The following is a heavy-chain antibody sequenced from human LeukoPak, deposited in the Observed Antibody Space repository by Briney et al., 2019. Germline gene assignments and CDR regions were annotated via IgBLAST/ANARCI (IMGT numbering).Heavy chain of an antibody. Sequence: GGSLRLSCAASGFTFSGSAMHWVRQASGKGLEWVGRIRSKAHSYATAYAASVKGRFTISRDDSKNTAYLQMNSLETEDTAVYYCTRQAPGRLGELSLSYYFDYWGQGTLVTVSS. CDR1: GFTFSGSA. J-gene: IGHJ4*02. D-gene: IGHD3-16*02. CDR3: TRQAPGRLGELSLSYYFDY. V-gene: IGHV3-73*01. CDR2: IRSKAHSYAT.